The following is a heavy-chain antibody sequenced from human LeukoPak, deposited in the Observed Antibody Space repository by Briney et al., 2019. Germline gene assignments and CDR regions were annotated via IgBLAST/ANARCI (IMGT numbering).Heavy chain of an antibody. J-gene: IGHJ4*02. CDR2: IWYGGSNK. CDR1: GFTFSSYG. V-gene: IGHV3-30*02. Sequence: GGSLRLSCAASGFTFSSYGMHWVRQAPGKGLEWVAVIWYGGSNKYYADSVKGRFTISRDNSKNTLYLQMNSLRAEDTAVYYCAKDGGLLEQLVPYYFDYWGQGTLVTVSS. CDR3: AKDGGLLEQLVPYYFDY. D-gene: IGHD6-13*01.